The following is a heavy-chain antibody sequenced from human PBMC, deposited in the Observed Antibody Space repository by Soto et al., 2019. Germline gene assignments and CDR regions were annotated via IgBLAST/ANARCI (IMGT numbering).Heavy chain of an antibody. CDR3: APPIGYSSGSTGY. CDR2: ISYDGSNK. J-gene: IGHJ4*02. V-gene: IGHV3-30-3*01. Sequence: GGSLRLSCAASGFTFSSYAMHWVRQAPGKGLEWVAVISYDGSNKYYADSVKGRFTISRDNSKNTLYLQMNSLRAEDTAVYYCAPPIGYSSGSTGYWGQGTLVTVSS. CDR1: GFTFSSYA. D-gene: IGHD6-19*01.